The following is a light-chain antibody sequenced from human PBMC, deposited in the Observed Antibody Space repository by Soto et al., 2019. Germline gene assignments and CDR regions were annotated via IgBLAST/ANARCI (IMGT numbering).Light chain of an antibody. J-gene: IGKJ1*01. V-gene: IGKV1-5*03. CDR1: QSISTW. CDR3: QQYDSYPWT. CDR2: KAS. Sequence: DIQMTQSPSTLSASVGDRVTITCRASQSISTWLAWYQQKPGKAPKLPIFKASRLESGVPSGFSGSGSGTEFTLTISSLQPDDFATYYCQQYDSYPWTFGQGTKVDIK.